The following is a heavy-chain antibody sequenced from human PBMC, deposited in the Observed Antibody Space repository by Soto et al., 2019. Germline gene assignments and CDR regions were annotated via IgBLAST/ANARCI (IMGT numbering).Heavy chain of an antibody. CDR1: GGSISSGGYY. J-gene: IGHJ4*02. D-gene: IGHD3-16*01. CDR3: ARGADPYYFDY. CDR2: IYYSGST. V-gene: IGHV4-31*03. Sequence: TLSLTCTVSGGSISSGGYYWSWIRQHPEKGLEWIGYIYYSGSTYYNPSLKSRVTISVDTSKNQFSLKLSSVTAADTAVYYCARGADPYYFDYWGQGTLVTVSS.